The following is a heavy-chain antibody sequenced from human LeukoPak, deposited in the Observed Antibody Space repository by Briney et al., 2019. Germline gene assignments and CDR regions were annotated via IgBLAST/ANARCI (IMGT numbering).Heavy chain of an antibody. CDR3: ARGRDWGPY. J-gene: IGHJ4*02. D-gene: IGHD7-27*01. V-gene: IGHV1-2*02. CDR2: INPNSGGT. CDR1: GYTFTGYY. Sequence: ASVKVSCKASGYTFTGYYIHWVRQAPGQGLEWMGWINPNSGGTNSAQKFQGRVTMTRDTSISTAYMELSRLTSDDTAVYYCARGRDWGPYWGQGTLVTVSS.